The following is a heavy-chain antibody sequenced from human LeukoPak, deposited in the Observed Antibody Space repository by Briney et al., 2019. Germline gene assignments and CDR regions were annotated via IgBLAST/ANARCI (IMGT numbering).Heavy chain of an antibody. V-gene: IGHV1-69*01. CDR3: AREWLAVAGLDY. D-gene: IGHD6-19*01. CDR1: GGTLSSYA. J-gene: IGHJ4*02. Sequence: SVKVSCKPSGGTLSSYAISWVRQAPGQGPEWMGGIIPIFHTANYAQKFQGRVTITADESTSTVYMELSSLRSEDTAVYYCAREWLAVAGLDYWGQGTLVTVSS. CDR2: IIPIFHTA.